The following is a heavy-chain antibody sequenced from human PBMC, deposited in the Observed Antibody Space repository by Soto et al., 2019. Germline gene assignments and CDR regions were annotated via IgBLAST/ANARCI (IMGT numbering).Heavy chain of an antibody. J-gene: IGHJ4*02. CDR2: INAGNGNT. Sequence: GASVKVSCKASGYTFTSYAMHWVRQAPGQRLEWMGWINAGNGNTKYSQKFQGRVTITRDTSASTAYMELSSLRSEDTAVYYCARENYDFWSGYLSGLDYWGQGTLVTVSS. CDR1: GYTFTSYA. CDR3: ARENYDFWSGYLSGLDY. V-gene: IGHV1-3*01. D-gene: IGHD3-3*01.